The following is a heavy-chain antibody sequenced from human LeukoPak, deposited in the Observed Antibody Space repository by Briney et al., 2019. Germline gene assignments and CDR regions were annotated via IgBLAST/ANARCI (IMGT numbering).Heavy chain of an antibody. D-gene: IGHD2-21*02. CDR2: IHASGST. CDR3: ARVTDPRYNWFDP. V-gene: IGHV4-4*07. CDR1: GGSISSYY. J-gene: IGHJ5*02. Sequence: SETLSLTCTVSGGSISSYYWTWIRQPAGKGPEWIGRIHASGSTNYNPSLKSRVNMSVDTSKNQFSLRLNSVTAADTAVYYCARVTDPRYNWFDPWGLGTLVTVSS.